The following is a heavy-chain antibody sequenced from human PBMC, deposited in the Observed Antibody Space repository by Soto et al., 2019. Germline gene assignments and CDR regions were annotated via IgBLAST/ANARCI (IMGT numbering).Heavy chain of an antibody. CDR1: GGSISSSSYY. CDR2: IYYSGST. V-gene: IGHV4-39*01. CDR3: ARNSRGIAARPAPGKGPYYFDY. J-gene: IGHJ4*02. Sequence: SETLSLTCTVSGGSISSSSYYWGWIRQPPGKGLEWIGSIYYSGSTYYNPSLKSRVTISVDTSKNQFSLKLGSVTAADTAVYYCARNSRGIAARPAPGKGPYYFDYWGQGTLVTVSS. D-gene: IGHD6-6*01.